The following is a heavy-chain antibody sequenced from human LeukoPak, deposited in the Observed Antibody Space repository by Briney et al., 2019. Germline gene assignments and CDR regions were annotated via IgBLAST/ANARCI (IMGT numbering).Heavy chain of an antibody. D-gene: IGHD2-15*01. Sequence: GGSLRLSCAASGFSFSDYAMHWVRQAPGKGLEWMTVISFDGSDKHYADSLRGRFTISRDNSKNTLYLQMNSLRADDTALYYCASPLASCRGGICYGPLGYWGQGTLVTVSS. CDR3: ASPLASCRGGICYGPLGY. CDR1: GFSFSDYA. J-gene: IGHJ4*02. CDR2: ISFDGSDK. V-gene: IGHV3-30-3*01.